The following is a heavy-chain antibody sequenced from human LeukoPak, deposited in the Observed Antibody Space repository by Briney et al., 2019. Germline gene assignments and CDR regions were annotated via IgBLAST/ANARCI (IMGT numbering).Heavy chain of an antibody. CDR1: GDSVSSTSHY. D-gene: IGHD1/OR15-1a*01. V-gene: IGHV4-39*01. CDR3: ARHPRSGGREQRAEYFHH. J-gene: IGHJ1*01. Sequence: PSETLSLTCTVSGDSVSSTSHYYAWMRQPPGKGLEWIGSFFYGEGTSYNPSLKSRVTISVDSSKNQVSLKLSSVTASDTAIYYCARHPRSGGREQRAEYFHHWGQGTLVTVSS. CDR2: FFYGEGT.